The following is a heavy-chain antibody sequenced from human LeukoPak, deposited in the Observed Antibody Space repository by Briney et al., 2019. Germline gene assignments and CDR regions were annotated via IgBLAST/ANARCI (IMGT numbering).Heavy chain of an antibody. CDR3: ARDPLLRYFDWLGFGYFDY. V-gene: IGHV3-64*01. CDR1: GFTSSSYA. J-gene: IGHJ4*02. D-gene: IGHD3-9*01. CDR2: ISSNGGST. Sequence: GGSLRLSCAASGFTSSSYAMHWVRQAPGKGLEYVSAISSNGGSTYYANSVKGRFTISRDNSKNTLYLQMGSLRAEDMAVYYCARDPLLRYFDWLGFGYFDYWGQGTLVTVSS.